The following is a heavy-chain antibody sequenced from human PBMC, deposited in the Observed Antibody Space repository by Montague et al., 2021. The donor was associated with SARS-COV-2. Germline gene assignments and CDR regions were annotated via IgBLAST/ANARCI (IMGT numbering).Heavy chain of an antibody. CDR2: ISSSGSPI. V-gene: IGHV3-48*03. Sequence: SLRLSCAASGFTFGSYEKNWFRQAPGKGPEWVSYISSSGSPIYYADSVKGRFTISRDNAKTSLYLQMNSLRAEDTAIYYCAREYGIAVAGTFIDCWGQGTLVTVSS. CDR1: GFTFGSYE. J-gene: IGHJ4*02. CDR3: AREYGIAVAGTFIDC. D-gene: IGHD6-19*01.